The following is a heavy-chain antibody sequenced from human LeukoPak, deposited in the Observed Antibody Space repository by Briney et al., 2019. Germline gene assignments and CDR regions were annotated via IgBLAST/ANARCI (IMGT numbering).Heavy chain of an antibody. CDR2: ISDSDDST. Sequence: PGGSLRLSCAASGFTFISYSMTSVPQTPGKGLEWVSGISDSDDSTYYADSVKGRFTISIDNSRNTLYLEMHSLRAEDTAVYYCTKWSGFGNDWGQGTLVTVSS. CDR1: GFTFISYS. V-gene: IGHV3-23*01. CDR3: TKWSGFGND. D-gene: IGHD3-10*01. J-gene: IGHJ4*02.